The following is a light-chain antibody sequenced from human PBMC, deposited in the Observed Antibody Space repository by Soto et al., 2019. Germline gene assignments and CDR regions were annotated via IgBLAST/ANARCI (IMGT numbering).Light chain of an antibody. Sequence: QSALTHPPSASGSPGQSVTISCTGSSSDVGGYNSVSWYQQYPGKAPKLMIDEVSKRPSGVPDRFSGSKSGNTASLTVSGLQAEDEADYYCSSYAGSNHVVFGGGTKLTVL. CDR3: SSYAGSNHVV. J-gene: IGLJ2*01. V-gene: IGLV2-8*01. CDR1: SSDVGGYNS. CDR2: EVS.